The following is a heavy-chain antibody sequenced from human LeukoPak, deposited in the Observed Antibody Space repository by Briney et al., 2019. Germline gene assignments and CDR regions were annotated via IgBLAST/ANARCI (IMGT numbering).Heavy chain of an antibody. Sequence: PGGSLRLSCAASGFTFSRYAMSWVRQAPGKGLEWVSSFSGSGGSSYYEDSVRGRFTISRDNSKNTLSLQMSSLRAEDTAIYYCAKQDGYNPHDAFDIWGQGTMVTVSS. D-gene: IGHD5-24*01. CDR2: FSGSGGSS. CDR1: GFTFSRYA. J-gene: IGHJ3*02. CDR3: AKQDGYNPHDAFDI. V-gene: IGHV3-23*01.